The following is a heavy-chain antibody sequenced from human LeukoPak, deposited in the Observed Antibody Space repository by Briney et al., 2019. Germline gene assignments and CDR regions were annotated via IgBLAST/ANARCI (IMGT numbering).Heavy chain of an antibody. CDR2: IYHSGST. CDR1: GGSISSGGYS. J-gene: IGHJ3*02. V-gene: IGHV4-30-2*05. CDR3: ARDLPPEGYSSGYEYAFDI. Sequence: SQTLSLTCAVSGGSISSGGYSWSWIRQPPGKGLEWIGYIYHSGSTYYNPSLKSRVTISVDTSKNQFSLKLSSVTAADTAVYYCARDLPPEGYSSGYEYAFDIWGQGTMVTVSS. D-gene: IGHD3-22*01.